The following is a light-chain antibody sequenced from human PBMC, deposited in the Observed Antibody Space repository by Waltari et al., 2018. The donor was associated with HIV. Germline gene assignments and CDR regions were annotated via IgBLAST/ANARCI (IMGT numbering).Light chain of an antibody. CDR3: QQYNKWPGT. Sequence: DIVMTQSPAPLPASPGERAHLPCRPSQGVSSNLAWYQQKPGQAPRLLIFGASTSATGIPARFSGSGSGTEFTLTISSLQSEDFAVYYCQQYNKWPGTFGQGTKVEIK. CDR1: QGVSSN. J-gene: IGKJ1*01. V-gene: IGKV3-15*01. CDR2: GAS.